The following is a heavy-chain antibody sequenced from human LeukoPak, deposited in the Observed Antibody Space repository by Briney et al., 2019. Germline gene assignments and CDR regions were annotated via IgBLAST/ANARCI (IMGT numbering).Heavy chain of an antibody. CDR3: ARVVFGAVAAIYYFDY. J-gene: IGHJ4*02. V-gene: IGHV4-38-2*02. CDR2: IYHSGST. D-gene: IGHD2-15*01. CDR1: GYSISSGYY. Sequence: SETLSLTCTVSGYSISSGYYWGWIRQPPGKGLEWIGSIYHSGSTYYNPSLKSRVTISVDTSKNQFSLKLSSVTAADTAVYYCARVVFGAVAAIYYFDYWGQGTLVTVSS.